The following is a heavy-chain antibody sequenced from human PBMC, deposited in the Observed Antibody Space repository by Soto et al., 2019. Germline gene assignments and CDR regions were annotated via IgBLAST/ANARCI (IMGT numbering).Heavy chain of an antibody. D-gene: IGHD2-15*01. CDR2: IYWDYDK. Sequence: QITLKESGPTLVEPTQTLTLTCTFSGFSLSTSGVGVGWIRQPPGKALEWLALIYWDYDKRYSPSLKSRLTITQDTSKNHVVLTMTNMDPVDTATYYCAHRPSYCSGGSCYSGFDYWGQGTLVTVSS. CDR1: GFSLSTSGVG. CDR3: AHRPSYCSGGSCYSGFDY. V-gene: IGHV2-5*02. J-gene: IGHJ4*02.